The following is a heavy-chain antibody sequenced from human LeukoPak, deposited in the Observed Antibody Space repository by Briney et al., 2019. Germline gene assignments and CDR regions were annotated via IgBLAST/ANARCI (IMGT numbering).Heavy chain of an antibody. Sequence: GGPLRLSCAASGFTFSNYAMSWVRQAPGKGLEWVSGISGSAGSTYYADSVKGRFSISRDNSKNTVYLQMNRLRAEDTAAYYCAKDLAYRSGWFLGAFDVWGQGTMVTVSS. CDR1: GFTFSNYA. V-gene: IGHV3-23*01. CDR2: ISGSAGST. D-gene: IGHD6-19*01. CDR3: AKDLAYRSGWFLGAFDV. J-gene: IGHJ3*01.